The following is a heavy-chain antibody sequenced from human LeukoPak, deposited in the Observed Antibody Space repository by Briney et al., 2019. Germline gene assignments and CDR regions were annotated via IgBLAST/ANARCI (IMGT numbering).Heavy chain of an antibody. V-gene: IGHV4-30-2*01. CDR2: IYHSGST. D-gene: IGHD6-13*01. J-gene: IGHJ4*02. CDR1: GGSISSGGYS. Sequence: LTLSLTCAVSGGSISSGGYSWSWIRQPPGKGLEWIGYIYHSGSTYHNPSLKSRVTISVDRSKNQFSLKLSSVTAADTAVYYCARVRGGIAPYWGQGTLVTVSS. CDR3: ARVRGGIAPY.